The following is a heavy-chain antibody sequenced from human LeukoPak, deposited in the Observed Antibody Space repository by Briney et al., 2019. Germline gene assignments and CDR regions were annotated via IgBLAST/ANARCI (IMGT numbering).Heavy chain of an antibody. CDR2: IYYSGST. CDR3: ARVLSDSSGPHAFDI. D-gene: IGHD3-22*01. J-gene: IGHJ3*02. CDR1: GGSISSSSYY. V-gene: IGHV4-39*07. Sequence: SETLSLTCTVSGGSISSSSYYWGWIRQPPGKGLEWIGSIYYSGSTYYNPSLKSRVTISVDTSKNQFSLKLSSVTAADTAVYYCARVLSDSSGPHAFDIWGQGTMVTVSS.